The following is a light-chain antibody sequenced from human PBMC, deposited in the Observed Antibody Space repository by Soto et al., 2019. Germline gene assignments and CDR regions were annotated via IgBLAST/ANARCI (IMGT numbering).Light chain of an antibody. J-gene: IGKJ1*01. CDR3: QQYNSYSWT. V-gene: IGKV1-5*01. Sequence: DIQMTQSPSTLSASVGDRVTITCRASQSISSWLAWYQQKPGKAPKLLIYDASSLESGAPSRFSGSGSETEFTLTISSLQPDDFATYYRQQYNSYSWTFGQGTKVEIK. CDR1: QSISSW. CDR2: DAS.